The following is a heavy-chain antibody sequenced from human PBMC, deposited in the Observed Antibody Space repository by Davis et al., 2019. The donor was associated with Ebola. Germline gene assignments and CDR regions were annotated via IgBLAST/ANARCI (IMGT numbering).Heavy chain of an antibody. J-gene: IGHJ4*02. D-gene: IGHD2-15*01. V-gene: IGHV1-18*01. CDR3: ARSGDIVVVVAAWDFDY. Sequence: ASVKVSCKASGYTFTSYGISWVRQAPGQGLEWMGWISAYNGNTNYAQKLQGRVTMTTDTSTSTAYMELRSLRSDDTAVYYCARSGDIVVVVAAWDFDYWGQGTLVTVSS. CDR1: GYTFTSYG. CDR2: ISAYNGNT.